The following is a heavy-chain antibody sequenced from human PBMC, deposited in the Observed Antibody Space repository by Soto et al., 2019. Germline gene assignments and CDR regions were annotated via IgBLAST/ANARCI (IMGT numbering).Heavy chain of an antibody. CDR2: IYYSGST. D-gene: IGHD3-22*01. Sequence: SETLSLTCTVSGGSISSYYWSWIRQPPGKGLEWIGYIYYSGSTNYNPSLKSRVTISVDTSKNQFSLKLSSVTAADTAVYYCARVPKVLYYYDSSGGNAFDIWGQGTMVTVSS. CDR3: ARVPKVLYYYDSSGGNAFDI. J-gene: IGHJ3*02. CDR1: GGSISSYY. V-gene: IGHV4-59*01.